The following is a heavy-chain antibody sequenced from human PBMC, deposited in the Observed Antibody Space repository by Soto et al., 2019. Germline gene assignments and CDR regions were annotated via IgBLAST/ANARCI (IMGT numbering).Heavy chain of an antibody. CDR3: AGDRGGVAAFMDV. CDR1: GNTFTNFA. V-gene: IGHV1-69*01. Sequence: QEQLVQSGVEVKKPGSSVNVSCKASGNTFTNFAINWVRQAPGHGLEWVGAIIPVFGTTNCAQRLQGRVTISADERTNTVYMELSNLRSDDTAVYFCAGDRGGVAAFMDVWGQGTTVIVS. J-gene: IGHJ6*02. CDR2: IIPVFGTT. D-gene: IGHD2-15*01.